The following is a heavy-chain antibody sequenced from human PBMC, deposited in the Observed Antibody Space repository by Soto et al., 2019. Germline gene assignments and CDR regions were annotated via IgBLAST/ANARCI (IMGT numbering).Heavy chain of an antibody. J-gene: IGHJ1*01. CDR2: IYYSGST. V-gene: IGHV4-59*01. Sequence: SATLSLTCTVSGGSISSYYWSWIRQPPGKGLEWIGYIYYSGSTNYNPSLKSRVTISVDTSKNQFSLKLSSVTAADTAVYYCARDDCSGGSCYRHWGQGTLVTVS. CDR1: GGSISSYY. CDR3: ARDDCSGGSCYRH. D-gene: IGHD2-15*01.